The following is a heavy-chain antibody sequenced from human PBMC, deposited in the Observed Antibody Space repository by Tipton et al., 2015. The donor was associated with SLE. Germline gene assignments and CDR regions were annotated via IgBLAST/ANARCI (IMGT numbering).Heavy chain of an antibody. CDR1: GGSISSHY. CDR2: IYYSGST. V-gene: IGHV4-59*08. CDR3: ARHLGEQQLVYYYYYGMDV. D-gene: IGHD6-13*01. J-gene: IGHJ6*02. Sequence: TLSLTCTVSGGSISSHYWSWIRQPPGKGLEWIGYIYYSGSTNYNPSLKSRVTISVDTSKNQFSLKLSSVTAADTAVYYCARHLGEQQLVYYYYYGMDVWGQGTTVTVSS.